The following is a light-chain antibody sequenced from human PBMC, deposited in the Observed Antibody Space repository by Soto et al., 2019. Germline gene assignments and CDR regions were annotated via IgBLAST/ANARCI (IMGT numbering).Light chain of an antibody. CDR2: GAS. CDR3: QQYGSSLLT. V-gene: IGKV3-20*01. Sequence: EIVLTQSPGTLSLSPGERATLSCRASQSVSSSYLAWYQQKPGQAPRLLIYGASSRATGIPDRFSGSGSGKDFTLTISRLEPEDFAGYYCQQYGSSLLTFGPGTKVDIK. CDR1: QSVSSSY. J-gene: IGKJ3*01.